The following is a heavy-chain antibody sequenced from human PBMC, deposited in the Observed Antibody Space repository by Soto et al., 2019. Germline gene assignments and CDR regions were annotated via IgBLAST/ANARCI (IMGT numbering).Heavy chain of an antibody. CDR1: GFSLSTSGVG. Sequence: QITLKESGPPLVNPTQTLTLTCTFSGFSLSTSGVGVGWIRQPPGKALEWLALIYWDDDKRYSPSLKSRLTITKDTSKNQVVLTMTNMDPVDTATYYCAHRRRCSSTSCYVGYFDYWGQGTLVTVSS. J-gene: IGHJ4*02. V-gene: IGHV2-5*02. CDR3: AHRRRCSSTSCYVGYFDY. D-gene: IGHD2-2*01. CDR2: IYWDDDK.